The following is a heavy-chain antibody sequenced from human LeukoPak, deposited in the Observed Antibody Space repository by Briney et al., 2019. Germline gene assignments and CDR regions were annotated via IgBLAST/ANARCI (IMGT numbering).Heavy chain of an antibody. CDR3: AKDSSSIRGYSYGYRDY. CDR2: ISGSGGST. V-gene: IGHV3-23*01. J-gene: IGHJ4*02. Sequence: AGSLRLSCAASGFTFSSYAMSWVRQAPGKGLEWVSAISGSGGSTYYADSVKGRFTISRDNSKNTLYLQMNSLRAEDTAVYYCAKDSSSIRGYSYGYRDYWGQGTLVTVSS. D-gene: IGHD5-18*01. CDR1: GFTFSSYA.